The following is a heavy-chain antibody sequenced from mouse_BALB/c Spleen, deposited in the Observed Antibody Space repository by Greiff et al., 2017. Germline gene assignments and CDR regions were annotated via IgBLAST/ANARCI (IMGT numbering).Heavy chain of an antibody. CDR1: GYSITSDYA. V-gene: IGHV3-2*02. Sequence: DVKLVESGPGLVKPSQSLSLTCTVTGYSITSDYAWNWIRQFPGNKLEWMGYISYSGSTSYNPSLKSRISITRDTSKNQFFLQLNSVTTEDTATYYCAAYDYDGSFAYWGQGTLVTVSA. D-gene: IGHD2-4*01. J-gene: IGHJ3*01. CDR3: AAYDYDGSFAY. CDR2: ISYSGST.